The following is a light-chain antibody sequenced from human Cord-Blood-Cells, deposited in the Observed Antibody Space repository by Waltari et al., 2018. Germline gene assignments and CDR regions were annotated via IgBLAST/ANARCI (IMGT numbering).Light chain of an antibody. V-gene: IGKV3-20*01. Sequence: EIVLTQSPGTLSLSPGERATRSCRASQSVSSSYLAWYQQKPGQPPRLLIYGASSRDTGIPDRFSGSGSVTDFTLTISRLEPEDFAVYYCQQYGSSPLTFGGGTKVEIK. CDR2: GAS. CDR1: QSVSSSY. J-gene: IGKJ4*01. CDR3: QQYGSSPLT.